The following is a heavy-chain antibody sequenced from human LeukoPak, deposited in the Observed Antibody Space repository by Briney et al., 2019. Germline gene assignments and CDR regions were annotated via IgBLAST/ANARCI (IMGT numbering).Heavy chain of an antibody. V-gene: IGHV3-23*01. CDR1: GCTFSSYA. J-gene: IGHJ4*02. D-gene: IGHD4-11*01. CDR2: ISGSGGST. CDR3: AKDSHSNYEVS. Sequence: GGSLRLSCAASGCTFSSYAMSWVRQAPGKGLEWVSAISGSGGSTYYADSVKGRFTISRDNSKNTLYLQMNSLRAEDTAVYYCAKDSHSNYEVSWGQGTLVTVSS.